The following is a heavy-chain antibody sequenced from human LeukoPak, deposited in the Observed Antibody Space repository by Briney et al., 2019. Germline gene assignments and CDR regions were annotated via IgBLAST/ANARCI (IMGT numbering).Heavy chain of an antibody. CDR1: GFTSSTYA. D-gene: IGHD3-22*01. V-gene: IGHV3-23*01. J-gene: IGHJ4*02. CDR2: ISGSGGST. CDR3: AKGASYYYDSRGQIDY. Sequence: GGSLRLSCAASGFTSSTYAMSWVRQAPGKGLEWVSVISGSGGSTYYADSVKGRFTISRDNSKNTLYLQMNSLRAEDAAVYYCAKGASYYYDSRGQIDYWGQGTLVTVSS.